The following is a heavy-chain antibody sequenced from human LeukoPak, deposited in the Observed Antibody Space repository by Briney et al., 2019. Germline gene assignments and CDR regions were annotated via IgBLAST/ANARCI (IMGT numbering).Heavy chain of an antibody. CDR1: GFTFTNYM. Sequence: GRSLRLSCVASGFTFTNYMMHWVRQVPGKGLDWVAVILEDGRSQHYADSVKGRFSISRDNSKNTLFLQMNSLRDEDTAIYYCARVQGGGFRTADSWGQGTLVTVSS. D-gene: IGHD1-14*01. V-gene: IGHV3-30*04. CDR3: ARVQGGGFRTADS. J-gene: IGHJ4*02. CDR2: ILEDGRSQ.